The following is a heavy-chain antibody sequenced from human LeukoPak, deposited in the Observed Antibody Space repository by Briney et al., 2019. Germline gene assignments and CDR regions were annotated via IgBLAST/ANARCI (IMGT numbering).Heavy chain of an antibody. Sequence: PGGSLRLSCVASGFNFNEYAMAWVRQAPGKRPQWVSSIVGSGDSSVYADSVKGRFTISRDNSKHTLYLQMNSLRAEDTAVYYCARNRGYIIYWGQGTLVTVSS. CDR2: IVGSGDSS. CDR1: GFNFNEYA. D-gene: IGHD5-18*01. CDR3: ARNRGYIIY. J-gene: IGHJ4*02. V-gene: IGHV3-23*01.